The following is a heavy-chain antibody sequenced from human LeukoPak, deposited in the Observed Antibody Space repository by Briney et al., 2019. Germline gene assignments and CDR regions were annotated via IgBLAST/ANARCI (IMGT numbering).Heavy chain of an antibody. D-gene: IGHD1-26*01. V-gene: IGHV3-7*01. Sequence: GGSLRLSCAVSGFSFSSSWMSWVRQAPGKGLEWLANIKTDGSEKYYVDSVKGRFTISRDNAKNSLYLQMNSLRAEDTAVYYCAREMGATDGWGQGTLVTVSS. CDR1: GFSFSSSW. CDR3: AREMGATDG. J-gene: IGHJ4*02. CDR2: IKTDGSEK.